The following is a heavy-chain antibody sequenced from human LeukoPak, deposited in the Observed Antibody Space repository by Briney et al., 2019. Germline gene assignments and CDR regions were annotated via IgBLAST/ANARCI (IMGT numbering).Heavy chain of an antibody. CDR2: IYPGDSDT. Sequence: GESLKISCKGSGYSFTSYWIGWVRQMPGKGLEWMGIIYPGDSDTRYSPSFQGQVTISADKSISTAYLQWSSLKASDTAMYYCARGSVSGRYFDWLLPDAFDIWGQGTMVTVSS. V-gene: IGHV5-51*01. D-gene: IGHD3-9*01. CDR3: ARGSVSGRYFDWLLPDAFDI. J-gene: IGHJ3*02. CDR1: GYSFTSYW.